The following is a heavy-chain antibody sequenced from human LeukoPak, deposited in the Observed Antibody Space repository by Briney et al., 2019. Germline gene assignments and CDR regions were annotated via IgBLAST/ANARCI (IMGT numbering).Heavy chain of an antibody. CDR1: GFTLSSYW. CDR3: ARDVGATGFDY. CDR2: INSDGSSI. V-gene: IGHV3-74*03. D-gene: IGHD1-26*01. Sequence: TGGSLRLSCAASGFTLSSYWMHWVRQAPGEGLVWVSHINSDGSSIMNADSVKGRFTISRDNAKNTLYLQMNSLRAEDTAVYFCARDVGATGFDYWGPGNLVTVSS. J-gene: IGHJ4*02.